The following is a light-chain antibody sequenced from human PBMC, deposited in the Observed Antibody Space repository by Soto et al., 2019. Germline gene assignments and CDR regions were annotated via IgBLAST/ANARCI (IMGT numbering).Light chain of an antibody. V-gene: IGKV3-11*01. Sequence: VLTQSPATLSLSPGERATLFCKASQSVGIYMGWFQQKPGQAPRVLIYDATNRAGGVPARFSGSGSGTDFTLTIGSLEAEDSAVCYCQQRDIWPPLTFGGGTKLELK. J-gene: IGKJ4*01. CDR3: QQRDIWPPLT. CDR2: DAT. CDR1: QSVGIY.